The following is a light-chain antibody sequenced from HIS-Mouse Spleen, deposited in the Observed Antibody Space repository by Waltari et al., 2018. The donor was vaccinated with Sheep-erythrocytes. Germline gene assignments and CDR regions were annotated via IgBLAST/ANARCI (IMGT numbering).Light chain of an antibody. V-gene: IGLV2-14*01. CDR3: SSYTSSSTLV. CDR1: SSAVRCYHY. Sequence: QSALTQPRSVSGSPGQSVTISCTGTSSAVRCYHYVPWYHQNQGKAPKLMIYDVSKRPSGVSNRFSGSKSGNTASLTISGLQAEDEADYYCSSYTSSSTLVFGGGTKLTVL. J-gene: IGLJ2*01. CDR2: DVS.